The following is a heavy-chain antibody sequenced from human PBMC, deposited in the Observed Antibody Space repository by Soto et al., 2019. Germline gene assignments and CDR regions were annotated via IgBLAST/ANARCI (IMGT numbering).Heavy chain of an antibody. V-gene: IGHV3-30-3*01. CDR3: AREGVTDAFDI. CDR1: GFTFSSYA. CDR2: ISYDGSNK. J-gene: IGHJ3*02. Sequence: QVQLVESGGGVVQPGRSLRLSCAASGFTFSSYAMHWVRQAPGKGLERVAVISYDGSNKYYADSVKGRFTISRDNSKNTLYLQMNSLRAEDTAVYYCAREGVTDAFDIWGQGTMVTVSS. D-gene: IGHD3-16*01.